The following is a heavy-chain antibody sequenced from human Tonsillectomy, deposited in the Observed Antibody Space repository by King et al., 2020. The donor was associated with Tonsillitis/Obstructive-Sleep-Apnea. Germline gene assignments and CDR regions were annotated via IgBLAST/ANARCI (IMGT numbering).Heavy chain of an antibody. V-gene: IGHV3-7*01. CDR1: GFTFSSYW. D-gene: IGHD3-16*01. CDR3: AREGGGYAMGDVDY. J-gene: IGHJ4*02. CDR2: IKQDGSEK. Sequence: QLVQSGGGLVQPGGSLRLSCAASGFTFSSYWMSWVRQAPGKGLEWVANIKQDGSEKYYVDSVKGRFTISRDNAKNSLYLQMNSLRAEDTAVYYCAREGGGYAMGDVDYWGQGTLVTVSS.